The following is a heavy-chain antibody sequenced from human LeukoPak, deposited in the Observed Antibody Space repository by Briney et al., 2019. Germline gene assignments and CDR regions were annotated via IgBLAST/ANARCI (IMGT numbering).Heavy chain of an antibody. CDR1: GFAFNGYG. Sequence: GGSLRLSCAASGFAFNGYGMHWVRQAPGKGLEWEAVVWSDRITKHYADSVKGRFTISGDNSKSTLYLQMHSLTAEDTGIYYCARDASLYADDYWGQGTLVTVSS. CDR2: VWSDRITK. V-gene: IGHV3-33*01. CDR3: ARDASLYADDY. D-gene: IGHD2-2*01. J-gene: IGHJ4*02.